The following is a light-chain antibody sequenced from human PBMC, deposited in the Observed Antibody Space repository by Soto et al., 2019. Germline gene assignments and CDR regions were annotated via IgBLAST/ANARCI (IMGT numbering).Light chain of an antibody. CDR3: YSRV. V-gene: IGKV1-5*01. J-gene: IGKJ5*01. Sequence: DIQLTQSPSTLSGSLGDRATITCRASQSVSSWLAWYQQKPGRAPKLLIYDASNRDTGVPSRFSGSGSETEFTLTISRLQPDDFATYFCYSRVFGQGTRLEIK. CDR1: QSVSSW. CDR2: DAS.